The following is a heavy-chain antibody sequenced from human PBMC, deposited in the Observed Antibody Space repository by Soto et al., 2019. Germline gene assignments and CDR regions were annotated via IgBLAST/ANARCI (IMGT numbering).Heavy chain of an antibody. J-gene: IGHJ4*02. V-gene: IGHV3-30-3*01. D-gene: IGHD6-6*01. CDR1: GFTFSSYA. Sequence: GGSLRLSCAASGFTFSSYAMHWVRQAPGKGLEWVAVISYDGSIKYYADSVKGRFTISRDNSKNTLYLQMNSLRAEDTAGYYCARVRSIAALPPLYWGQGTLVTVSS. CDR2: ISYDGSIK. CDR3: ARVRSIAALPPLY.